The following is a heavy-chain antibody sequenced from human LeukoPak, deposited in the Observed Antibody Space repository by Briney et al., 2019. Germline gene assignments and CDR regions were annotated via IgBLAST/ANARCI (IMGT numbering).Heavy chain of an antibody. CDR1: GGSFSDYY. CDR2: INDSGST. Sequence: SETLSLTCAVYGGSFSDYYWTWIRQPPGKGLEWIGEINDSGSTNCNPSLKSRVTMSVDASKNQFSLKLSSVTAADTAIYYCARGSSWYGLNYWGQGALVTVSS. CDR3: ARGSSWYGLNY. J-gene: IGHJ4*02. V-gene: IGHV4-34*01. D-gene: IGHD6-13*01.